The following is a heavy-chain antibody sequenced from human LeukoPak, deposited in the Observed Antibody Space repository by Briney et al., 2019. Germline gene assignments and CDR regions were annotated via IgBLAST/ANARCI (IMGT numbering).Heavy chain of an antibody. CDR3: ARGAGNCSGGSCYDY. CDR2: INHSGST. J-gene: IGHJ4*02. D-gene: IGHD2-15*01. Sequence: SETLSLTCAVYGGSFSGYYWSWIRQPPGKGLEWIGEINHSGSTNYNPSLKSRVTISVDTSKNQFSLKLSSVTAADTAVYYCARGAGNCSGGSCYDYWGQGTLVTASS. V-gene: IGHV4-34*01. CDR1: GGSFSGYY.